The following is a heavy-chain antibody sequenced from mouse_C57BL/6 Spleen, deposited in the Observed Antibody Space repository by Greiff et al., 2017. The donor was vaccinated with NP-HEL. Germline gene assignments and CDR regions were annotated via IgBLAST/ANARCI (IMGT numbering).Heavy chain of an antibody. CDR3: ARDRRDSFFDY. Sequence: EVQGVESGGGLVKPGGSLKLSCAASGFTFSSYAMSWVRQTPEKRLEWVATISDGGSYTYYPDNVKGRFTISRDNAKNNLYLQMSHLKSEDTAMYYCARDRRDSFFDYWGQGTTLTVSS. V-gene: IGHV5-4*01. CDR1: GFTFSSYA. CDR2: ISDGGSYT. D-gene: IGHD3-3*01. J-gene: IGHJ2*01.